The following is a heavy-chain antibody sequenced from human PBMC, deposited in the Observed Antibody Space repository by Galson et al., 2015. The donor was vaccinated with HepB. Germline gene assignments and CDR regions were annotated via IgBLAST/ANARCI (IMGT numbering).Heavy chain of an antibody. D-gene: IGHD2-21*01. CDR2: IFPRDSRV. CDR3: ARYSAATFSLNWLTP. J-gene: IGHJ5*02. V-gene: IGHV5-51*01. CDR1: GYGFSAYW. Sequence: QSGAEVKKSGESLRISCKGSGYGFSAYWIAWVRQTPGKGLEWMGIIFPRDSRVKYSPSFEGQITISADKFVNTAYLQWSSLRTSDAATYYGARYSAATFSLNWLTPWGQVTLVTVSS.